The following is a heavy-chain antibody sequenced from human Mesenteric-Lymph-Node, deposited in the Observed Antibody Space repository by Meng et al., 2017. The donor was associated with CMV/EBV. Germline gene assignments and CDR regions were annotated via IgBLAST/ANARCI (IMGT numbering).Heavy chain of an antibody. D-gene: IGHD2-15*01. CDR2: IISRGGFI. J-gene: IGHJ4*02. CDR1: GFSFSDYS. Sequence: GESLKISCGASGFSFSDYSISWVRQAPGKGLEWVSSIISRGGFIHYADSVKGRFAISRDNAKSSVYLQMDNLRAEDTAVYYCTRYCSGGNCYSADFDYWGQGTLVTVSS. V-gene: IGHV3-21*06. CDR3: TRYCSGGNCYSADFDY.